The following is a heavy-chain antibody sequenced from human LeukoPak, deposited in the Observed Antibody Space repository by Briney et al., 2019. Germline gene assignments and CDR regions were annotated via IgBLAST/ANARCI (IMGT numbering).Heavy chain of an antibody. J-gene: IGHJ4*02. V-gene: IGHV3-23*01. Sequence: GGSLRLSCAASGFTFSSYAMSWVRQAPGQGLEWVSAISGSGGSTYYADSVKGRFTISRDNSKNTLYLQMNSLRAEDTAVYYCQGAYYYGSGSYYRVSFDYWGQGTLVTVSS. D-gene: IGHD3-10*01. CDR1: GFTFSSYA. CDR3: QGAYYYGSGSYYRVSFDY. CDR2: ISGSGGST.